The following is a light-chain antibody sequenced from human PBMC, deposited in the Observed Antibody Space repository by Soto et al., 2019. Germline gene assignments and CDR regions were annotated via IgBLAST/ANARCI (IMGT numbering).Light chain of an antibody. V-gene: IGKV3-20*01. CDR2: AAS. J-gene: IGKJ3*01. CDR3: QKYGSAFT. Sequence: EIVLTQSPGTLSLSPGERATLSCRASPSVISNYLAWYQHKPGQGPRLLIYAASSRATGIPDRFSGSGSGTDFTLTISRLEPEDFALYYCQKYGSAFTFGPGTKVDIK. CDR1: PSVISNY.